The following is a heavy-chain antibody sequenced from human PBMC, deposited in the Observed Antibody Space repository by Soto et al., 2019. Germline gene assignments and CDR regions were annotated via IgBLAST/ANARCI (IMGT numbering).Heavy chain of an antibody. Sequence: EVQLVESGGGLVQPGGSLRLSCAGSGFIGSTYHMSWVRQTPGKGLEWVSGIYSGGGIYYSDSVRGRFTISIDDSKNTLDLQMNSLGVEDTAVYYCARDRALSGGSGRSGGWFDPWGQGTLVTVPS. CDR2: IYSGGGI. J-gene: IGHJ5*02. CDR1: GFIGSTYH. V-gene: IGHV3-53*01. D-gene: IGHD6-19*01. CDR3: ARDRALSGGSGRSGGWFDP.